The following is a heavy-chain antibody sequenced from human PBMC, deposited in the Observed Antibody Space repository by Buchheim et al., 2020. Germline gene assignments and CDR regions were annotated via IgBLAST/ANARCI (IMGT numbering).Heavy chain of an antibody. Sequence: QVQLQESGPGLVKPSQTLSLTCTVSGGSISSGGYYWSWIRQHPGKGLEWIGYIYYSGSTYYNPSLTSRVTISVDTSKNQFSLKLSSVTAADTAVYYCAMRGPYCSSTSCSFLSVFDPWGQGTL. J-gene: IGHJ5*02. CDR2: IYYSGST. D-gene: IGHD2-2*01. CDR1: GGSISSGGYY. V-gene: IGHV4-31*03. CDR3: AMRGPYCSSTSCSFLSVFDP.